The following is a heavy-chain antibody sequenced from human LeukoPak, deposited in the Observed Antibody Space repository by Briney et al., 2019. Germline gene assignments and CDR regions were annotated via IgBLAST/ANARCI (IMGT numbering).Heavy chain of an antibody. CDR3: ARVHGDYEFDY. CDR2: IIPILGIA. V-gene: IGHV1-69*04. D-gene: IGHD4-17*01. J-gene: IGHJ4*02. CDR1: GGTFSSYA. Sequence: SVKVSCKASGGTFSSYAISWVRQAPGQGLEWMGRIIPILGIANYAQKFQGRVTITADKSTSTAYMELSSLRSEDTAVYYCARVHGDYEFDYWGQGTLVTVSS.